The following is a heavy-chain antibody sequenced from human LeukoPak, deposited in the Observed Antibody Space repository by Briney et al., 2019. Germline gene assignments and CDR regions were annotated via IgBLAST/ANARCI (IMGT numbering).Heavy chain of an antibody. CDR3: ASQNYGDYVPFDY. CDR1: GFTFSSYS. Sequence: GGSLRLSCAASGFTFSSYSMNWVRQAPGKGLEWVSSISSSSSYIYYADSVKGRFTISRDNAKNSLYLQMNSLRAEDTAVYYCASQNYGDYVPFDYWGQGTLVTVSS. J-gene: IGHJ4*02. V-gene: IGHV3-21*04. CDR2: ISSSSSYI. D-gene: IGHD4-17*01.